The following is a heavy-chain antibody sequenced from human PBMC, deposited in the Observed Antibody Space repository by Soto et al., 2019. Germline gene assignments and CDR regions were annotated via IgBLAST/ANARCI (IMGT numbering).Heavy chain of an antibody. D-gene: IGHD3-22*01. CDR1: GGTFSSYA. CDR2: IIPIFGTA. V-gene: IGHV1-69*12. J-gene: IGHJ4*02. CDR3: ARAIGYYYDSSRYQPPDY. Sequence: QVQLVQSGAEVKKPGSSVKVSCKASGGTFSSYAISWVRQAPGQGLEWMGGIIPIFGTANYAQKFQGRVTITADESTSTAYRELSSLRSEDTAVYYCARAIGYYYDSSRYQPPDYWGQGTLVTVSS.